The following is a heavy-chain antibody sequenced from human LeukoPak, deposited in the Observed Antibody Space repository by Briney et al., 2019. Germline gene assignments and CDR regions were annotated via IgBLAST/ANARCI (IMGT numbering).Heavy chain of an antibody. Sequence: ASVKVSCKASGYTFTGYYIHWVRQAPGQGLEWMGWINTNAGNPTYAQGFTGRFVFSLDTSVSTAYLQISSLKAEDTAVYYCAGAVGNWNDGWGQGTLVTVSS. V-gene: IGHV7-4-1*02. CDR2: INTNAGNP. CDR3: AGAVGNWNDG. J-gene: IGHJ5*02. CDR1: GYTFTGYY.